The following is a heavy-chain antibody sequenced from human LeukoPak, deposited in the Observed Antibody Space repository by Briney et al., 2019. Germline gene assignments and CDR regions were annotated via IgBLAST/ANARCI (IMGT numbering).Heavy chain of an antibody. CDR3: AKGPQVGSGYHPDY. D-gene: IGHD3-22*01. J-gene: IGHJ4*02. Sequence: GGSLRLSCSASGFNFGNSAMTWVRQAPGKGLEWVSGISGGSTYYADSVKGRFTISRDSSRSTLFLQMNSLRAEDTAVYYCAKGPQVGSGYHPDYWGQGTLVTVSS. V-gene: IGHV3-23*01. CDR1: GFNFGNSA. CDR2: ISGGST.